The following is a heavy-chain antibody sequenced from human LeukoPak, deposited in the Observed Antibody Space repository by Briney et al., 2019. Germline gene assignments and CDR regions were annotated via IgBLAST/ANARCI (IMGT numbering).Heavy chain of an antibody. J-gene: IGHJ6*03. V-gene: IGHV3-7*03. CDR1: GLTYSRDW. CDR3: AKGLAAARPGLVGYMDV. D-gene: IGHD6-6*01. Sequence: GGSLRLSCEASGLTYSRDWMGWVPQAPGKALEWVANIRQDGGETYYGDSVKGRFIISRDNSRNTLYLQMNSLRAEDTAVYYCAKGLAAARPGLVGYMDVWGKGTTVTVSS. CDR2: IRQDGGET.